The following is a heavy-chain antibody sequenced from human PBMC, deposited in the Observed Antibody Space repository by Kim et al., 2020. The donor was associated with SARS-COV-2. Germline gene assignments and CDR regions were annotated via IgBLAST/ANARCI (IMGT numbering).Heavy chain of an antibody. CDR3: AREGRITIFGVVIPKDYYMDV. J-gene: IGHJ6*03. Sequence: GGSLRLSCAASGFTFSSYSMNWVRQAPGKGLEWVSSISSSSSYIYYADSVKGRLTISRDNAKNSLYLQMNSLRAEDTAVYYCAREGRITIFGVVIPKDYYMDVWGKGTTVTVSS. CDR2: ISSSSSYI. D-gene: IGHD3-3*01. CDR1: GFTFSSYS. V-gene: IGHV3-21*01.